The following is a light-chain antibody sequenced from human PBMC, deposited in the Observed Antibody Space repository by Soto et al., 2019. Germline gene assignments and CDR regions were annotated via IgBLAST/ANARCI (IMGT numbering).Light chain of an antibody. V-gene: IGLV2-11*01. J-gene: IGLJ2*01. Sequence: QSALTQPRSVSGSPGQSVIISCTGTSSDVGGYDFVSWYQQHPGKAPKLIIYDVSKRPSGVPDRYSGSKSGNTASLTISGLQAEDEADYYCCSFAGTYTVVFGGGTKLTVL. CDR3: CSFAGTYTVV. CDR1: SSDVGGYDF. CDR2: DVS.